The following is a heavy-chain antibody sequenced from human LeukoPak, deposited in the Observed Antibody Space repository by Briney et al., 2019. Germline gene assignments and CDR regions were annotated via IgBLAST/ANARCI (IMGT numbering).Heavy chain of an antibody. Sequence: ASVKVSCKASGYAFTSYAMNWVRQAPGQGLEWMGWINTNTGNPTYAQGFTGRFVFSLDTSVSTAYLQISSLKAEDTAVYYCAREFYSSSRYWFDPWGQGALVTVSS. J-gene: IGHJ5*02. V-gene: IGHV7-4-1*02. CDR3: AREFYSSSRYWFDP. D-gene: IGHD6-13*01. CDR2: INTNTGNP. CDR1: GYAFTSYA.